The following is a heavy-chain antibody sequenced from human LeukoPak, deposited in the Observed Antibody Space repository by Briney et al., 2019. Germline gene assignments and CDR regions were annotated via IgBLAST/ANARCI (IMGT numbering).Heavy chain of an antibody. V-gene: IGHV3-74*01. Sequence: GGSLRLSCAASGFTFSSYWMHWVRQAPGKGLVWVSRINSDGSSTSYADSVKGRFTISRDNAKNTLYLQMNSLRAEDTAVYYCAGEGIAVAGRGDYWGQGTLVTVSS. D-gene: IGHD6-19*01. CDR1: GFTFSSYW. CDR3: AGEGIAVAGRGDY. CDR2: INSDGSST. J-gene: IGHJ4*02.